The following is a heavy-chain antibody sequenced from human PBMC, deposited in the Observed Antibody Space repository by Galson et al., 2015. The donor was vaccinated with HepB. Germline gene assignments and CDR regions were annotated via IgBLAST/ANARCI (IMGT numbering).Heavy chain of an antibody. V-gene: IGHV3-30*18. D-gene: IGHD7-27*01. J-gene: IGHJ6*02. CDR1: GFTFSSYD. CDR2: IAYDGSNK. CDR3: AKELGVEALTETLYYYYYYGMDV. Sequence: SLRLSCAASGFTFSSYDMHWVRQSPGKGLEWVAVIAYDGSNKYYADSVKGRFTISRDNSKNTLYLQMNSLRAEDTAVYYCAKELGVEALTETLYYYYYYGMDVWGQGTTVTVSS.